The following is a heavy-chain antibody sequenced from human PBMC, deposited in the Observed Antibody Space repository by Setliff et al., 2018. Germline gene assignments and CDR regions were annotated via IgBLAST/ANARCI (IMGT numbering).Heavy chain of an antibody. J-gene: IGHJ3*02. CDR2: INHYGST. D-gene: IGHD3-10*01. V-gene: IGHV4-38-2*01. Sequence: SETLSLTCGVSGYSIRSGYYWGWARQPPGKGLEWIGEINHYGSTNYKSSLRSRVTISLDTSENQFSLKLNSVTAADTAVYYCARRWNFGPYGSGIHDGFDMWG. CDR1: GYSIRSGYY. CDR3: ARRWNFGPYGSGIHDGFDM.